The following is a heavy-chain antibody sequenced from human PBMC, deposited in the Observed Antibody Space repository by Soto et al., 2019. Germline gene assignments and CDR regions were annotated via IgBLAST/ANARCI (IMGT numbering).Heavy chain of an antibody. CDR2: ISHGGST. J-gene: IGHJ3*02. Sequence: QVQLQQWGAGLLKPSETLSLTCAVYGGSFSGYYWSWIRQSPGKGLEWIGEISHGGSTNYNPSLKXRXXISVDTSKKQISLKLSSVTAADTAVYYCAGGSRDIWGQGTKVTVSS. CDR3: AGGSRDI. CDR1: GGSFSGYY. V-gene: IGHV4-34*01.